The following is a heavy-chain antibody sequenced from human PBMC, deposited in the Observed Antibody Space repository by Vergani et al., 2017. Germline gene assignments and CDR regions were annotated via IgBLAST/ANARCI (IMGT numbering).Heavy chain of an antibody. D-gene: IGHD3-22*01. Sequence: QVQLQESGPGLVKPSETLSLTCTVSGGSISSYYWSWIRQPPGKGLEWIGYIYYSGSTNYNPSLKSRVTISVDTSKNQFSLKLSFVTAADTAVYYCARSYYYDILDAFDIWGQGTMVTVSS. J-gene: IGHJ3*02. V-gene: IGHV4-59*01. CDR2: IYYSGST. CDR3: ARSYYYDILDAFDI. CDR1: GGSISSYY.